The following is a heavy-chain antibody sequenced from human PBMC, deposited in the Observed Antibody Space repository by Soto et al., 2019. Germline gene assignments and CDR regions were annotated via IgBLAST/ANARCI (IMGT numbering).Heavy chain of an antibody. CDR3: ARGRRITIFGVVIMSPEGYYYSMDV. V-gene: IGHV1-2*04. CDR1: GYTFTGYY. Sequence: ASVKVSCKASGYTFTGYYMHWVRQAPGQGLEWMGWINPNSGGTNYAQKFQGWVTMTRDTSISTAYMELSRLRSDDTAVYYCARGRRITIFGVVIMSPEGYYYSMDVWGQGTTVTVSS. CDR2: INPNSGGT. J-gene: IGHJ6*02. D-gene: IGHD3-3*01.